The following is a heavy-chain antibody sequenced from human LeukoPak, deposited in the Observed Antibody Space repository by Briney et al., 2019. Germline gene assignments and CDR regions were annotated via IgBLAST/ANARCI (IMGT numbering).Heavy chain of an antibody. J-gene: IGHJ4*02. V-gene: IGHV5-51*01. Sequence: GESLKISCKGSGYSFSTYWIGWVRQMPGKGLEWMGIIYPGDSDTRYSPSFQGQVTISADKSINTAYLQWSSLKASDTAMYYCARRDNQIGDYWGQGTLVTVSS. D-gene: IGHD2-15*01. CDR2: IYPGDSDT. CDR3: ARRDNQIGDY. CDR1: GYSFSTYW.